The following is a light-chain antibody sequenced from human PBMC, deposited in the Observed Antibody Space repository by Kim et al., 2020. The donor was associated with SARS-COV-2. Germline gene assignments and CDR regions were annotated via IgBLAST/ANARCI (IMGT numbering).Light chain of an antibody. CDR2: EDN. V-gene: IGLV6-57*01. CDR1: SATIGGAY. Sequence: TVTLPFTRSSATIGGAYVQWYQQRPGSSPTTVIYEDNHRPSGVPDRFSGSIDRSSNSASLTISGLESEDEADYYCQSYDNNYRAVFGGGTQLTVL. J-gene: IGLJ2*01. CDR3: QSYDNNYRAV.